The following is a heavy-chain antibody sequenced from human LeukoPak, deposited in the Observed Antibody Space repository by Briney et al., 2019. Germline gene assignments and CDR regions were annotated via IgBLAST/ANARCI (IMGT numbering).Heavy chain of an antibody. D-gene: IGHD2-2*01. CDR1: GGSTSSGGYY. J-gene: IGHJ6*02. V-gene: IGHV4-31*03. CDR2: IYYSGST. CDR3: ARESGEVPAAPIYYYYGVDV. Sequence: SETLSLTCTVSGGSTSSGGYYWSWIRQHPGKGLEWIGYIYYSGSTDYNPSLKSRVTISVDTSKNQFSLKLSSVTAADTAVYYCARESGEVPAAPIYYYYGVDVWGQGTTVTVSS.